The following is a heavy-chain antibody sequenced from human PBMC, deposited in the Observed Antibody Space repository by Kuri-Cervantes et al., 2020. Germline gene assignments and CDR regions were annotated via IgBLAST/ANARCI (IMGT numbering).Heavy chain of an antibody. J-gene: IGHJ5*02. CDR1: GYTFTGYY. CDR3: ARDVGSSEVLWWFDP. D-gene: IGHD6-6*01. Sequence: ASVKVSCKASGYTFTGYYMRWVRQAPGQGLEWMGWINPNSGGTNYAQKFQGRVTMTRDTSISTAYMELSRLRSDDTAVYYCARDVGSSEVLWWFDPWGQGTLVTVSS. V-gene: IGHV1-2*02. CDR2: INPNSGGT.